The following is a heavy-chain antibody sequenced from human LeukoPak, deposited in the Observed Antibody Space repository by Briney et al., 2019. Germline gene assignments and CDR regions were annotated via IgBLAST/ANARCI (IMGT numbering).Heavy chain of an antibody. Sequence: SETLSLTCTVSGGSISSYYWSWIRQPAGKGLEWIGRIYTSGSTNYNPSLKSRVTMSVDTSKNQFSLKLSSVTAADTAVYYCARGPQPYGDYLGVDNWFDPWGQGTLVTVSS. V-gene: IGHV4-4*07. CDR1: GGSISSYY. CDR2: IYTSGST. CDR3: ARGPQPYGDYLGVDNWFDP. J-gene: IGHJ5*02. D-gene: IGHD4-17*01.